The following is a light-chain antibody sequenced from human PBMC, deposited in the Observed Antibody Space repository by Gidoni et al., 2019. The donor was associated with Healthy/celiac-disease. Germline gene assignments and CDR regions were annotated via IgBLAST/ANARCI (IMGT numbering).Light chain of an antibody. J-gene: IGKJ2*01. CDR3: QQYGSSLYT. CDR1: QSVSSSY. CDR2: GAS. V-gene: IGKV3-20*01. Sequence: EIVLTQSPGTLSLSPGERATLSCRASQSVSSSYLAWYQQKPGQAPRLLIYGASSRATGIPDRFSGSGSGTDFTLTISRPEPEDFAVYYCQQYGSSLYTFGQXTKLEIK.